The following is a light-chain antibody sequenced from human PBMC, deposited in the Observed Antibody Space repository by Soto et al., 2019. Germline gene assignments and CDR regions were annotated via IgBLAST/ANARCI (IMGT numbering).Light chain of an antibody. Sequence: QSVLTQPASVSGSPGQSITISCTGTSSDVGGYNSVSWYQQHPGKAPKLMVYDVTNRPSGVSNRFSGSKSGNTASLTISGLQAEDEADYYCSSNTSSTTVVFGGGTKLTVL. CDR1: SSDVGGYNS. V-gene: IGLV2-14*03. CDR2: DVT. CDR3: SSNTSSTTVV. J-gene: IGLJ2*01.